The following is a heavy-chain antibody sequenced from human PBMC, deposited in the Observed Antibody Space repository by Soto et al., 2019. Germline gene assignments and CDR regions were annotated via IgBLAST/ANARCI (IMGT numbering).Heavy chain of an antibody. Sequence: PGGSLRLSCAASGFTFSSYAMHWVRQAPGKGLEWVAVISYDGSNKYYADSVKGRFTISRDNSKNTLYLQMNSLRAEDTAVYYCARPLGSYGSVAAFDIWGQGTMVTVS. J-gene: IGHJ3*02. CDR1: GFTFSSYA. D-gene: IGHD1-26*01. V-gene: IGHV3-30-3*01. CDR3: ARPLGSYGSVAAFDI. CDR2: ISYDGSNK.